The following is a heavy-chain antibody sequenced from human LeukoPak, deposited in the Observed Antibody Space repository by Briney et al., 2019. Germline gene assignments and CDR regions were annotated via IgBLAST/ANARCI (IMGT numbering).Heavy chain of an antibody. D-gene: IGHD5-18*01. CDR1: GAFIRSFH. Sequence: PSETLSLTCTVSGAFIRSFHWNWLRQPPGKGLEWIASIYLCGRVYYNTSLRSRVSISIDTSRHKISLHLTSVTAADTAVYYCAGVDTAMIGGDYYYGMDVWGQGTTVTVSS. CDR3: AGVDTAMIGGDYYYGMDV. J-gene: IGHJ6*02. CDR2: IYLCGRV. V-gene: IGHV4-4*09.